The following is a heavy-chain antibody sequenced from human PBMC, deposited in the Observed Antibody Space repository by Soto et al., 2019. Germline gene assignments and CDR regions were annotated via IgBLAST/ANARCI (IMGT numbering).Heavy chain of an antibody. V-gene: IGHV1-18*01. Sequence: ASVKVSCKASGYTFTNYGVSWVRQAPGQGLEWMGWIGGYKGNTNYAQKLQGRVTLTTDTSTSTAYMELRSLRSEDTAVYYCARVASPSLGSSSSWYYFWGQGTLVTGSS. CDR3: ARVASPSLGSSSSWYYF. CDR2: IGGYKGNT. CDR1: GYTFTNYG. J-gene: IGHJ4*02. D-gene: IGHD6-13*01.